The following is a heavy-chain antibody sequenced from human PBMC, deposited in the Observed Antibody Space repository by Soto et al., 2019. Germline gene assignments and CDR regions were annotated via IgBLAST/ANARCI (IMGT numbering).Heavy chain of an antibody. Sequence: QVQLQQRGAGLLKPSETLSLTCAVSGGSFSGNYWTWIRQPPGKGLEWIGEISQSGNTNYHPSLKSRVTISVDTSKNQFSLDLSSVTAADTADYYCARGHLPGGNSFYFDYWGQGSRVTVSS. CDR3: ARGHLPGGNSFYFDY. CDR2: ISQSGNT. CDR1: GGSFSGNY. V-gene: IGHV4-34*02. J-gene: IGHJ4*02. D-gene: IGHD4-4*01.